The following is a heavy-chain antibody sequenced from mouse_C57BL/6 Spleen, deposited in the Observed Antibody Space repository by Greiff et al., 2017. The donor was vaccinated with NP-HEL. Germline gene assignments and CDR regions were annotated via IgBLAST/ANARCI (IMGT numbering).Heavy chain of an antibody. V-gene: IGHV10-3*01. J-gene: IGHJ3*01. CDR3: VSGSYYSNYAWFAY. D-gene: IGHD2-5*01. CDR1: GFTFNTYA. Sequence: EVQRVESGGGLVQPKGSLKLSCAASGFTFNTYAMHWVRQAPGKGLEWVARIRSKSSNYATYYADSVKDRFTISRDDSQSMLYLQMNNLKTEDTAMYYCVSGSYYSNYAWFAYWGQGTLVTVSA. CDR2: IRSKSSNYAT.